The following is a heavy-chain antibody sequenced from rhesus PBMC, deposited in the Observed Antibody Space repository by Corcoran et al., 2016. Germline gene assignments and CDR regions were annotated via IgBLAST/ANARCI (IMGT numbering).Heavy chain of an antibody. CDR2: NYGRGGST. Sequence: QVQLQESGPGLVKPSETLSLTCAVPGGSISGYYWSWIRQPPGKGLEWIGSNYGRGGSTAYSPSLKRRVSISTDTPKNQVSLKRSSVTAADTAVYYCAAIETVDYWGQGGLVTVSS. CDR1: GGSISGYY. D-gene: IGHD2-15*01. V-gene: IGHV4-160*01. J-gene: IGHJ4*01. CDR3: AAIETVDY.